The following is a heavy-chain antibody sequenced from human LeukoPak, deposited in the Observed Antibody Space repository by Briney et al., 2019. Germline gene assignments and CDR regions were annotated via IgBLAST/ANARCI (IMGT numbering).Heavy chain of an antibody. J-gene: IGHJ5*02. CDR3: ARDQGTSTTAPKRKGRFDP. V-gene: IGHV3-33*08. Sequence: PGGSLRLSCAASGFTFSSYGIHWVRQAPGKGLEWVALIWYDGSNKEYAESVKGRFTISRDNSKNTLYLQMNSLRDEDTAVYYCARDQGTSTTAPKRKGRFDPWGQGTLVTVSS. D-gene: IGHD1-1*01. CDR1: GFTFSSYG. CDR2: IWYDGSNK.